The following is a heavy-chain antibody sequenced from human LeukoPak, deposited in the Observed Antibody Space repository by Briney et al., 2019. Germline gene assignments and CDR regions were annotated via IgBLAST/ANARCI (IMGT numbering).Heavy chain of an antibody. CDR2: INPNSGGT. CDR3: ARSASMVRGVIIPSSYYYYGMDV. J-gene: IGHJ6*02. D-gene: IGHD3-10*01. CDR1: GYIFTGYY. V-gene: IGHV1-2*02. Sequence: ASVKVSCKASGYIFTGYYMHWVRQAPGQGLEWMGWINPNSGGTNYAQKFQGRVTMTRDTSISTAYMELSRLRSDDTAVYYCARSASMVRGVIIPSSYYYYGMDVWGQGTTATVSS.